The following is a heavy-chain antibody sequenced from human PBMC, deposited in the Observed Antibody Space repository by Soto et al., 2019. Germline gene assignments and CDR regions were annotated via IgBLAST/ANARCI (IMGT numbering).Heavy chain of an antibody. CDR3: ARDISVTAIRPPDY. V-gene: IGHV1-3*01. CDR2: INAGNGNT. CDR1: GYTFTGYY. J-gene: IGHJ4*02. Sequence: ASVKVSCKASGYTFTGYYMHWVRQAPGQGLEWMGWINAGNGNTKYSQKFQGRVTITRDTSASTAYMELSSLRSEDTAVYYCARDISVTAIRPPDYWGQGTLVTVSS. D-gene: IGHD2-21*02.